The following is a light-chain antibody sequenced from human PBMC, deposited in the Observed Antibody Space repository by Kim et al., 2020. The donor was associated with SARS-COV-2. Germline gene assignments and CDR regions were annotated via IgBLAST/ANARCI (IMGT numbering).Light chain of an antibody. Sequence: QSGTISCTGASSDVGGYNYVSWYQQHPGKAPKLMIYEVSKRPSGVPDRFSGSKSGNTASLTVSGLQAEDEADYYCSSYAGSNTFVVFGGGTQLTVL. V-gene: IGLV2-8*01. CDR1: SSDVGGYNY. CDR2: EVS. CDR3: SSYAGSNTFVV. J-gene: IGLJ2*01.